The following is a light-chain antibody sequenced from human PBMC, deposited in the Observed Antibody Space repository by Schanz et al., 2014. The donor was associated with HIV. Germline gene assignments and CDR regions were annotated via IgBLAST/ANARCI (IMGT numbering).Light chain of an antibody. V-gene: IGLV2-8*01. CDR1: SSDVGGYYY. CDR2: EVS. Sequence: QSALTQPPSASGSPGQSVNISCTGTSSDVGGYYYVSWYQQHPGKAPKLMIYEVSKRPSGVPDRFSGSKSGNTASLIISGLQADDEADYYCQSYDNSLSGHHYVFGTGTKLTVL. CDR3: QSYDNSLSGHHYV. J-gene: IGLJ1*01.